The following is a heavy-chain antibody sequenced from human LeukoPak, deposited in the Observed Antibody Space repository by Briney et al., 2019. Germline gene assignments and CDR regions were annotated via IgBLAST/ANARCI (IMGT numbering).Heavy chain of an antibody. CDR3: AKDRGYSGYSDAFDI. CDR2: ISGGGGST. CDR1: GLTFSSYG. V-gene: IGHV3-23*01. D-gene: IGHD5-12*01. Sequence: GGSLRLSCAASGLTFSSYGFSWVRQVSGMGLEWVSAISGGGGSTYYSDSVRGRFTISRDNSKNTLYLQMNSLRAEDTAVYYCAKDRGYSGYSDAFDIWGQGTMVTVSS. J-gene: IGHJ3*02.